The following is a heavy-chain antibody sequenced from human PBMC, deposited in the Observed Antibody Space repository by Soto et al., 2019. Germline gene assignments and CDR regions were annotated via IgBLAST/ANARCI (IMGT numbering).Heavy chain of an antibody. J-gene: IGHJ4*02. CDR3: ATEIAYGDYCFDD. CDR2: ISGSGGST. D-gene: IGHD4-17*01. CDR1: GFTFSSYA. V-gene: IGHV3-23*01. Sequence: VGSLRLSCAASGFTFSSYAMSWVRQAPGKGLEWVSAISGSGGSTYYADSVKGRFTISRDNSKNTLYLQMNSLRAEDTAVYYCATEIAYGDYCFDDWGQGTLVTVSS.